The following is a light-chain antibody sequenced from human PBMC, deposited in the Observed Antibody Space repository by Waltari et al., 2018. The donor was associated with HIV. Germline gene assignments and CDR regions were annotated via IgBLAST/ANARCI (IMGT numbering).Light chain of an antibody. V-gene: IGLV1-44*01. CDR2: SNN. CDR1: TSNIGQNT. J-gene: IGLJ2*01. Sequence: QSVLTQPPSASGTPGQGVTISCSGSTSNIGQNTVNWYQQFPGTAPKLLIYSNNQRPSGVPARFAGSKSGTSASLAITGLQSEDDTDYYCAAWDDSLNAVVFVGGTKLTVL. CDR3: AAWDDSLNAVV.